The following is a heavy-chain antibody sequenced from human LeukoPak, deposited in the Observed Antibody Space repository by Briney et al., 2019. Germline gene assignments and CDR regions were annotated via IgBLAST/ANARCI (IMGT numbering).Heavy chain of an antibody. V-gene: IGHV4-4*07. CDR1: DTSINTYY. Sequence: PETLSLTCTVSDTSINTYYWSWIRQPAGKGLEWIGHMYATGTTNYNPSLKSRVTISVDTSKNQFSLKLSSVTAADTAVYYCARVSGSYPDYWGQGTLVTVSS. J-gene: IGHJ4*02. CDR3: ARVSGSYPDY. CDR2: MYATGTT. D-gene: IGHD1-26*01.